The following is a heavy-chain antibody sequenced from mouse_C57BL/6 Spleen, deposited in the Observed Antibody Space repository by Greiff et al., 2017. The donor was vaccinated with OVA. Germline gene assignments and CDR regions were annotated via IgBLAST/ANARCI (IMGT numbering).Heavy chain of an antibody. CDR3: ARPYYDYDGGYFDV. D-gene: IGHD2-4*01. CDR2: INYDGSST. J-gene: IGHJ1*03. V-gene: IGHV5-16*01. CDR1: GFTFSDYY. Sequence: EVKLVESEGGLVQPGSSMKLSCTASGFTFSDYYMAWVRQVPEKGLEWVANINYDGSSTYYLDSLKSRFIISRDNATNILYLQMSSLKSEDTATYYCARPYYDYDGGYFDVWGTGTTVTVSS.